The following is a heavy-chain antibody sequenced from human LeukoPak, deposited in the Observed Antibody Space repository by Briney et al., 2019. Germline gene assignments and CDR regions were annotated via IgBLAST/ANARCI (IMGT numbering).Heavy chain of an antibody. CDR1: GYTFTSYD. J-gene: IGHJ5*02. CDR3: ARDLRTAVAGNWFDP. D-gene: IGHD6-19*01. Sequence: ASVRVSCKASGYTFTSYDISWVRQAPGQGLEWMGWISAYNGNTNYAQKFQGRVTMTTDTSTSTAYMGLRSLRSDATAVYYCARDLRTAVAGNWFDPWGQGTLVTVSS. CDR2: ISAYNGNT. V-gene: IGHV1-18*01.